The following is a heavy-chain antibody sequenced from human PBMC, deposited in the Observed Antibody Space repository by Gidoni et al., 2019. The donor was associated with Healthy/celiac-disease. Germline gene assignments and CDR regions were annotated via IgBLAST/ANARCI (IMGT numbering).Heavy chain of an antibody. CDR1: GFTFSSYS. CDR3: AKEKKYCSSTSCYFLDYYYYMDV. CDR2: ISSSSSYI. J-gene: IGHJ6*03. V-gene: IGHV3-21*01. Sequence: EVPLVASGGGLVKPGGSMRLSCAASGFTFSSYSMNWVPQAPGKGLEWVTSISSSSSYIYYADSVKGRFSSSRDNAKNSLYLQMNSLRAEDTAVYYCAKEKKYCSSTSCYFLDYYYYMDVWSKGTTVTVSS. D-gene: IGHD2-2*01.